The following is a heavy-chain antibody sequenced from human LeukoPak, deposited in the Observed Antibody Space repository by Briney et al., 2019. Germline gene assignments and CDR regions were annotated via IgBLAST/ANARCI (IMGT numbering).Heavy chain of an antibody. CDR1: GFTFSSYE. V-gene: IGHV3-48*03. CDR3: ARDVSSGSDY. J-gene: IGHJ4*02. D-gene: IGHD6-19*01. CDR2: ISSSGSTI. Sequence: GGSLRLSCAASGFTFSSYEMNWVRQAPGKGLEWISDISSSGSTINYADSVKGRFTISRDNAKNSLYLQMNSLRAEDTAVYYCARDVSSGSDYWGQGTLVTVSS.